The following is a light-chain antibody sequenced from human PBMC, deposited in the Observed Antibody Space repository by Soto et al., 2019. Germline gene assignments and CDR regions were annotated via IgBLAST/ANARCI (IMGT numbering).Light chain of an antibody. CDR3: QNYDSTPGT. CDR1: PGISNY. Sequence: DIQMTQSPSSLSASVGDRVTITCRASPGISNYLAWYQQKPGKVPKLLIYAASTLQSGVPSRFSGSGSGTDFTLTISSLQPEDFATYYCQNYDSTPGTFGPGTKVDIK. V-gene: IGKV1-27*01. J-gene: IGKJ3*01. CDR2: AAS.